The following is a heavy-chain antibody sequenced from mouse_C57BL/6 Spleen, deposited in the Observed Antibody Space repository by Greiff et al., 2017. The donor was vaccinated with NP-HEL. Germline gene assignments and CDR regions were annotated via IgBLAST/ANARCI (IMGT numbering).Heavy chain of an antibody. CDR2: INPNNGGT. J-gene: IGHJ4*01. V-gene: IGHV1-26*01. D-gene: IGHD1-1*01. CDR1: GYTFTDYY. CDR3: ARREGSFGYYYGSSPGNAMDY. Sequence: EVQLQQSGPELVKPGASVKISCKASGYTFTDYYMNWVKQSHGKSLEWIGDINPNNGGTSYNQKFKGKATLTVDKSSSTAYMELRSLTSEDSAVYYCARREGSFGYYYGSSPGNAMDYWGQGTSVTVSS.